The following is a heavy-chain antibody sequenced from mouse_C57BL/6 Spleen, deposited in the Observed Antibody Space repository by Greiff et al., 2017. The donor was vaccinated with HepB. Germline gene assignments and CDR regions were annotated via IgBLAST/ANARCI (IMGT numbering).Heavy chain of an antibody. D-gene: IGHD2-4*01. V-gene: IGHV5-4*03. J-gene: IGHJ2*01. Sequence: EVMLVESGGGLVKPGGSLKLSCAASGFTFSSYAMSWVRQTPEKRLEWVATISDGGSYTYYPDNVKGRFTISRDNAKNNLYLQMSHLKSEDTAMYYCSRGRRVIYYDYGAGYWGQGTTLTVSS. CDR3: SRGRRVIYYDYGAGY. CDR2: ISDGGSYT. CDR1: GFTFSSYA.